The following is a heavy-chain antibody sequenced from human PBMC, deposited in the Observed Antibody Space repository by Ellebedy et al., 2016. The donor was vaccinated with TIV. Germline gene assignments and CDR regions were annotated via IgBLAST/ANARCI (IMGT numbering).Heavy chain of an antibody. D-gene: IGHD3-22*01. CDR1: GYTFTSYY. Sequence: ASVKVSCKASGYTFTSYYMYWVRQAPGQGLEWMGIINPSGGSSNYAQKFQGRVPMTRDTSPSTVYMELSSLRSEDTAVYYCARGDKYYYDSSGYYYTYWGQGTLVTVSS. CDR3: ARGDKYYYDSSGYYYTY. CDR2: INPSGGSS. V-gene: IGHV1-46*01. J-gene: IGHJ4*02.